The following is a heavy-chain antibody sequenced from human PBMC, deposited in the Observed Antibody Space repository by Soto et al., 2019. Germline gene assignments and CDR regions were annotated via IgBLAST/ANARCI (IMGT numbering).Heavy chain of an antibody. CDR1: GYTFTNYA. Sequence: ASVKVSCKTSGYTFTNYAINWVRQAPGQGLQWMGWISAYSGDTKYAQRFQDRLTVTTDPSTTTAYMELSRLRSDDTAVYYCARWGSYRNRNFDYWGQGTLATVSS. CDR2: ISAYSGDT. D-gene: IGHD3-10*01. V-gene: IGHV1-18*01. CDR3: ARWGSYRNRNFDY. J-gene: IGHJ4*02.